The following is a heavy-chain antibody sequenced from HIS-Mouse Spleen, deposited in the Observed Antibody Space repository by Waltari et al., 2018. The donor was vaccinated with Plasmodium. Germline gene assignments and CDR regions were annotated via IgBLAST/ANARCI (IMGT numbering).Heavy chain of an antibody. D-gene: IGHD6-13*01. CDR3: ASSWYWYFDL. V-gene: IGHV3-7*01. J-gene: IGHJ2*01. CDR1: GFTCSSYS. CDR2: IKQDGSEK. Sequence: EVQLVESGGGLVQPGGSMRLSCAASGFTCSSYSMSLVRQAQGKGLEWVANIKQDGSEKYYVDSVKGRFTISRDNAKNSLYLQMNSLRAEDTAVYYCASSWYWYFDLWGRGTLVTVSS.